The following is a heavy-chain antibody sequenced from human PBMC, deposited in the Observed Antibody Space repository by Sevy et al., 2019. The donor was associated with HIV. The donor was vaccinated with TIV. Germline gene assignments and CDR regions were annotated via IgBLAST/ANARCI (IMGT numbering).Heavy chain of an antibody. Sequence: GGSLRLSCTASGFTFGDYAMSWFRQAPGKGLEWVGFIRSKAYGGETEYAEYVKGRVTISSDDSKSIAYLQMNSLKTEEKAVYYCIRYLYLGYCSGGSCSYFDYWGQGTLVTVSS. CDR1: GFTFGDYA. D-gene: IGHD2-15*01. J-gene: IGHJ4*02. CDR2: IRSKAYGGET. CDR3: IRYLYLGYCSGGSCSYFDY. V-gene: IGHV3-49*03.